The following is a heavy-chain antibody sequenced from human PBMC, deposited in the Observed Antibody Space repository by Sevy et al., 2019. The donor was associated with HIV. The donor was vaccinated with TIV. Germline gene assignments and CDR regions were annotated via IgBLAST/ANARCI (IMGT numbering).Heavy chain of an antibody. V-gene: IGHV1-24*01. D-gene: IGHD3-3*01. Sequence: ASVKVSCKVSGYTLTELSMHWVRQAPGKGLEWMGGFDPEDGETIYAQKFQGRVTMTEDTSTDTAYMELSSLRSEDTAVYYCATVSDFWSGYYPPGMDVWGHGTTVTVSS. CDR2: FDPEDGET. CDR1: GYTLTELS. CDR3: ATVSDFWSGYYPPGMDV. J-gene: IGHJ6*02.